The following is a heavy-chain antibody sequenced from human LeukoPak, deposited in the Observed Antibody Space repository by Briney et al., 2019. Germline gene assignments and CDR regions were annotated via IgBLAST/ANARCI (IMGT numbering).Heavy chain of an antibody. CDR1: GYTFTGYY. CDR2: INPNTAGT. D-gene: IGHD4-17*01. CDR3: ATSDGDYTAGYYYYMGV. V-gene: IGHV1-2*02. J-gene: IGHJ6*03. Sequence: EASVKVSCKASGYTFTGYYFHWVRQAPGQGLEWMGWINPNTAGTNYAQKFLGRVTLTWDSSISTAYMELNRLTSDDTAVYYCATSDGDYTAGYYYYMGVWGKGTSVTVSS.